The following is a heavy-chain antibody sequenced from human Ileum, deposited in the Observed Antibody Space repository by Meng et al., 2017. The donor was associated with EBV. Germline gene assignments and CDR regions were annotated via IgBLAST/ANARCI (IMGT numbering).Heavy chain of an antibody. V-gene: IGHV4-61*03. CDR1: GASVGSGGYH. Sequence: QGRPQGSGPGLVEPLEALSLSCSVSGASVGSGGYHWSWIRQPPGKGLEWIGCMYDSDSGKAKYNPSLNSRVIISLDTSKNHFVLKLTSVTAADTAVYYCAYYTAGRGGVGSWGQGTLVTVSS. J-gene: IGHJ4*02. CDR2: MYDSDSGKA. D-gene: IGHD2-8*02. CDR3: AYYTAGRGGVGS.